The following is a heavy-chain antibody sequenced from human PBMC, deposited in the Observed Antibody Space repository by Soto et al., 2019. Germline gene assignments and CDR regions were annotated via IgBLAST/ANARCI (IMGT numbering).Heavy chain of an antibody. Sequence: SETLSLTSTVYGDSISSSSYYWAWIRKNPGKGLEWIGSIYYRGSTYYNPSLKSRVTISVDTSKNQFSLTLSSVTAADTAVYYCARTNWNYERSNWFDPWGQGTLVTVSS. D-gene: IGHD1-7*01. J-gene: IGHJ5*02. CDR3: ARTNWNYERSNWFDP. CDR1: GDSISSSSYY. V-gene: IGHV4-39*01. CDR2: IYYRGST.